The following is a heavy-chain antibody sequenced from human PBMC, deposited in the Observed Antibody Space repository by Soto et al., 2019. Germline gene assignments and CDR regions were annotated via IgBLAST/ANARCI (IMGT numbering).Heavy chain of an antibody. J-gene: IGHJ3*02. Sequence: QVQLQQWGAGLLKPSETLSLTCAVYGGSFSGYYWSWIRQPPGKGLEWIGEINHSGSTNYNPSLKSRVTISVDTSKNQFSLKLSSVTAADTAVYYCARVRHYDFWSGYAKRGRAFDIWGQGTMVTVSS. CDR2: INHSGST. D-gene: IGHD3-3*01. CDR3: ARVRHYDFWSGYAKRGRAFDI. V-gene: IGHV4-34*01. CDR1: GGSFSGYY.